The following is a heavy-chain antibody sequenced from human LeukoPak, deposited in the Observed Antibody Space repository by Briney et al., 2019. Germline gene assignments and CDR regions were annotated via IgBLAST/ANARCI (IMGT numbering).Heavy chain of an antibody. CDR3: ARGTKYYYDSSGYYYGYYFDY. J-gene: IGHJ4*02. Sequence: GGSLRLSCAASGFTVSSNYMSWVRQAPGKGLEWVSVIYSGGSTYYADSVKGRFTISRDNSKHTLYLQMNTLRAEDTAVYYCARGTKYYYDSSGYYYGYYFDYWGQGTLVTVSS. CDR1: GFTVSSNY. V-gene: IGHV3-53*01. D-gene: IGHD3-22*01. CDR2: IYSGGST.